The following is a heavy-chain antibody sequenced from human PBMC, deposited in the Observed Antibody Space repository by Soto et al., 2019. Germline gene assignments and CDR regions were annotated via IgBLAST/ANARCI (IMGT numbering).Heavy chain of an antibody. V-gene: IGHV4-34*01. J-gene: IGHJ4*02. CDR1: GGSFSGYY. D-gene: IGHD6-25*01. CDR3: ARMGSLSGTNFDY. Sequence: PSETLSLTCAVYGGSFSGYYWSWIRQPPGKGLEWIGEINHSGSTNYNPSLKSRVTISVDTSKNQFSLKLSSVTAADTAVYYCARMGSLSGTNFDYWGQGTLVTVSS. CDR2: INHSGST.